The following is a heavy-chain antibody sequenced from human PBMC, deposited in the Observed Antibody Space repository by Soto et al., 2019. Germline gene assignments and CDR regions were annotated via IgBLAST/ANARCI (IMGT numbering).Heavy chain of an antibody. D-gene: IGHD3-16*01. Sequence: GGSLRLSCVASGFPFSSYAMSWVRQTPGRGLEWVSGISGSGGRTYYADSVKGRFTISRDNSNSTLSLQMHILRVEDTAVYFCAKGGYYSLFDIWGQGTMVTVSS. CDR1: GFPFSSYA. CDR2: ISGSGGRT. CDR3: AKGGYYSLFDI. V-gene: IGHV3-23*01. J-gene: IGHJ3*02.